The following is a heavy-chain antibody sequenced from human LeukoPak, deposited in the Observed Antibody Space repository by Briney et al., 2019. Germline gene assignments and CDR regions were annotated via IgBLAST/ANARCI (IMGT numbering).Heavy chain of an antibody. CDR1: GFTFSSYA. D-gene: IGHD1-1*01. V-gene: IGHV3-7*01. CDR2: INDDASEK. CDR3: ARSPATGTVDH. Sequence: PGGSLRLSCAASGFTFSSYAMSWVRQAPGKGLEWVANINDDASEKYYVESVEGRFTISRDNAKTSLFLQMNNLRAEDTGVYYCARSPATGTVDHWGQGIRVTVSS. J-gene: IGHJ4*02.